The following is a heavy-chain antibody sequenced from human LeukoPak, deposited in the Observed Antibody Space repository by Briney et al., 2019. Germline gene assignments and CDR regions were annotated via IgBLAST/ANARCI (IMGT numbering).Heavy chain of an antibody. D-gene: IGHD6-13*01. CDR2: IYSGGST. Sequence: PGGSLRLSCAASGFTFSSYSMNWVRQAPGKGLEWVSVIYSGGSTYYAASVKGRFTISRDNSKNTLYLQMNSLRAEDTAVYYCARDAEYISSWTMAFDYWGQGTLVTVSS. CDR3: ARDAEYISSWTMAFDY. V-gene: IGHV3-53*01. J-gene: IGHJ4*02. CDR1: GFTFSSYS.